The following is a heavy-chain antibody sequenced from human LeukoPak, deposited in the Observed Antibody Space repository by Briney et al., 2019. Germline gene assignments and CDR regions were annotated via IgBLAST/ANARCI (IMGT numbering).Heavy chain of an antibody. V-gene: IGHV3-23*01. Sequence: GGSLRPSCTASGFNYSNYAMNWVRQAPGKGLEWVAGISGRGNGTYYADSVKGRFTISRDNSKNTLHLQMNSLRAEDTAVYYCAKDRKSIVWDGESDIWGQGTMVTVST. CDR2: ISGRGNGT. CDR3: AKDRKSIVWDGESDI. D-gene: IGHD2/OR15-2a*01. CDR1: GFNYSNYA. J-gene: IGHJ3*02.